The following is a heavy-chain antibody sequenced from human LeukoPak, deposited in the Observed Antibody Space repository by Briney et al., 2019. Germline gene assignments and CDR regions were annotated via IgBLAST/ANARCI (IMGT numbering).Heavy chain of an antibody. V-gene: IGHV4-59*01. CDR2: IFYSGST. J-gene: IGHJ5*02. CDR3: ARDFNWNWFDP. D-gene: IGHD3-9*01. Sequence: SETLSLTCSVSGGSINNYYWSWIRQPPGKGLEWIGHIFYSGSTNYNPSLKSRVTISLVMSKNQISLKLSSVATADTAMYYCARDFNWNWFDPWGQGTLVTVSS. CDR1: GGSINNYY.